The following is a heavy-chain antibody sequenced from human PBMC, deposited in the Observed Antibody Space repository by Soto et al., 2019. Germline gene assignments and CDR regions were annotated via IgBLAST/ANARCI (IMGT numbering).Heavy chain of an antibody. CDR1: GYTFTSYG. Sequence: GASVKVSCKASGYTFTSYGISWVRQAPGQGLEWMGWISPNNGNTHYADSVRGRFTISRDNSKNTLYLQMNSLRAEDTAVYYCARGFRVVGAYGAGAFFDYWAQGTLVTVSS. V-gene: IGHV1-18*01. D-gene: IGHD2-15*01. CDR2: ISPNNGNT. J-gene: IGHJ4*02. CDR3: ARGFRVVGAYGAGAFFDY.